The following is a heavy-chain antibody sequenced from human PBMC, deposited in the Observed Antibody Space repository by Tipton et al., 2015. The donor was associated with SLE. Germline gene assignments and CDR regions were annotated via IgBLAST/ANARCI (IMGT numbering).Heavy chain of an antibody. J-gene: IGHJ3*02. V-gene: IGHV4-39*07. D-gene: IGHD2-2*02. CDR3: ARGRDIVLEPVPIPPAFDI. Sequence: TLSLTCSVSGGSISTTDHYWGWIRQPPGKGLEWIGSVFYSGNTYYNPSLKSRVTVSADTSKNQFSLKLSSVTAADTAVYYCARGRDIVLEPVPIPPAFDIWGQGTMVTVSS. CDR2: VFYSGNT. CDR1: GGSISTTDHY.